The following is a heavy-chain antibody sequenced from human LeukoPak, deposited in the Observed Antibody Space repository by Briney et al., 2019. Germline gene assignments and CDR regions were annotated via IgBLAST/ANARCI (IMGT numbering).Heavy chain of an antibody. CDR3: ARSGETRDCSSTSCYAHMCLDY. D-gene: IGHD2-2*01. CDR2: INPSGGSI. J-gene: IGHJ4*02. V-gene: IGHV1-46*01. CDR1: GYTFTSYY. Sequence: ASVKVSCKASGYTFTSYYMHWVRQAPGQGLEWMGIINPSGGSISYAQKFQGRVTMTRDTSTSTVYMELSSLRSEDTAVYYSARSGETRDCSSTSCYAHMCLDYWGQGTLVTVSS.